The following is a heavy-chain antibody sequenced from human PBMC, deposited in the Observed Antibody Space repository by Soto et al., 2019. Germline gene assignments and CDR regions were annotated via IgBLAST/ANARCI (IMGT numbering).Heavy chain of an antibody. D-gene: IGHD3-22*01. J-gene: IGHJ4*02. CDR1: GFGFNDYA. V-gene: IGHV3-30*03. CDR2: IAHDGRNE. Sequence: QMQLVESGGGVVQPGRSLRLSCVGSGFGFNDYAMHWLRQAPGKGPEWVAAIAHDGRNEDYADSVKGRFTISRDSYRSTLYLQMNSLGPEDTAVYFCAIDGVVTTTFRFYYSKFWGQGTRVTVS. CDR3: AIDGVVTTTFRFYYSKF.